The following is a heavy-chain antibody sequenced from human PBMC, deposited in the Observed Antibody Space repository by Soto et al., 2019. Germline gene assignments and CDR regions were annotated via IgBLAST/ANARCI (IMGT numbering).Heavy chain of an antibody. CDR3: ARIPIAVAGVGDYYYYGMDV. J-gene: IGHJ6*02. CDR1: GFSLSTSGMC. CDR2: IDWDDDK. V-gene: IGHV2-70*11. Sequence: SGPTLVNPTQTPTLTCTFSGFSLSTSGMCVSWIRQPPGKALEWLARIDWDDDKYYSTSLKTRLTISKDTSKNQVVLTMTNMDPVDTATYYCARIPIAVAGVGDYYYYGMDVWGQGTTVTGSS. D-gene: IGHD6-19*01.